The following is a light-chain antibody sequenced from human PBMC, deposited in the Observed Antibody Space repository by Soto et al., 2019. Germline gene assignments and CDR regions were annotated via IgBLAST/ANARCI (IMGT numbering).Light chain of an antibody. CDR1: SSDVGGYNY. V-gene: IGLV2-14*03. CDR3: TSFTSSSTWV. J-gene: IGLJ3*02. Sequence: QSALTQPASVSGSPGQSITISCNGTSSDVGGYNYVSWFQQHPGKAPKLKIYEVSNRPSGVSNRFSGSKSGYTASLTISELQAEDEADYHCTSFTSSSTWVFGGGTKVTVL. CDR2: EVS.